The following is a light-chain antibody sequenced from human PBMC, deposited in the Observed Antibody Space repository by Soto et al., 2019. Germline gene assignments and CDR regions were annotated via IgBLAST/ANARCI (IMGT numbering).Light chain of an antibody. Sequence: DIQLTQSPSFLSASVGDRVTITCRASQGISSYLAWYQQKPGKAPKLLIYAASTLQSGVPSRFSGSGSGTGFTLTISSLQPEDFATYYCQQLWTFGQGTKVDIK. V-gene: IGKV1-9*01. CDR1: QGISSY. CDR2: AAS. J-gene: IGKJ1*01. CDR3: QQLWT.